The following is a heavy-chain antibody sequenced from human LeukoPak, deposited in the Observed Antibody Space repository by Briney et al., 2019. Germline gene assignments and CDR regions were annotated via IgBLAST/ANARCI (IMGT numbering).Heavy chain of an antibody. V-gene: IGHV3-48*04. D-gene: IGHD2-15*01. CDR1: GFTFSSYS. Sequence: PGGSLRLSCAASGFTFSSYSMNWVRQAPGKGLEWVSYISSSSSTIYYAGSVKGRFTISRDNAKNSLYLQMNSLRAEDTAVYYCARDWLLPFDYWGQGTLVTVSS. CDR3: ARDWLLPFDY. J-gene: IGHJ4*02. CDR2: ISSSSSTI.